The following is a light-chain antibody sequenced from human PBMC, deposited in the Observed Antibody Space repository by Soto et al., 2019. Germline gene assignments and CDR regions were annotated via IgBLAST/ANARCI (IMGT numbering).Light chain of an antibody. J-gene: IGLJ1*01. V-gene: IGLV2-14*01. Sequence: QSALTQPASVSGSPGQSITIPCTGTSSDVGSYNYVSWYQQHPGKAPRLMIYASSNRPSGVSHRFSGSRSGNTASLTISGLQAEDEADYFCSSYTSGSTLYVFGSGTKVTVL. CDR2: ASS. CDR1: SSDVGSYNY. CDR3: SSYTSGSTLYV.